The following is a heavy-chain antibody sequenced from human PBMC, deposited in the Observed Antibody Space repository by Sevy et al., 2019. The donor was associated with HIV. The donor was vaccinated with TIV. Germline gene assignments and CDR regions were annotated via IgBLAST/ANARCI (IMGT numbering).Heavy chain of an antibody. CDR1: GYTLTELS. CDR2: FDPEYGET. Sequence: ASLKVSCKVSGYTLTELSMHWVRQAPGKGREWMGGFDPEYGETIYAQKFQGRVTMTADTSTDTAYMELSSLRSEDTAVYYCATVYAFWFGGSRALDYWGQGTLVTVSS. V-gene: IGHV1-24*01. J-gene: IGHJ4*02. D-gene: IGHD3-10*01. CDR3: ATVYAFWFGGSRALDY.